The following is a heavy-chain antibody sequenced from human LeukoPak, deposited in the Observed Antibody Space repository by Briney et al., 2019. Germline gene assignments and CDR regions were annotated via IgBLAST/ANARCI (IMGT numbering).Heavy chain of an antibody. Sequence: SVKVSCKASGGTFSSYAISWVRQAPGQGLEWMGGIIPIFGTANYAQKFQGRVTMTRDTSTSTVYMELSSLRSEDTAVYYCAVLRPGYSYGPFDYWGQGTLVTVSS. D-gene: IGHD5-18*01. CDR1: GGTFSSYA. V-gene: IGHV1-69*05. J-gene: IGHJ4*02. CDR2: IIPIFGTA. CDR3: AVLRPGYSYGPFDY.